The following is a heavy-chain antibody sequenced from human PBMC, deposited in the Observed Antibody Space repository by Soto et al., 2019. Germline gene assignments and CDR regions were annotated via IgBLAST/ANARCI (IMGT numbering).Heavy chain of an antibody. J-gene: IGHJ4*02. CDR2: INPNGGST. CDR1: GYTLTSFY. V-gene: IGHV1-46*03. D-gene: IGHD6-25*01. Sequence: ASVKVSCKASGYTLTSFYIHWVRQAPGQGLEWMGIINPNGGSTNYAHNFQGRVTITRDTSTSTVYMDLSSLRSEDTAVYYCARGLGSGDYWGQGTLVTVS. CDR3: ARGLGSGDY.